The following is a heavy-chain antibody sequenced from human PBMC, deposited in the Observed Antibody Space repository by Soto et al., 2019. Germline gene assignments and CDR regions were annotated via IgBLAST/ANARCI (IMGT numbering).Heavy chain of an antibody. CDR1: GGSISSLY. D-gene: IGHD3-9*01. CDR3: ARLRGYYDILTGYYAYYYYGMDV. CDR2: IFYSGST. J-gene: IGHJ6*02. V-gene: IGHV4-59*08. Sequence: PSETLSLTCAVSGGSISSLYWNWIRQPPGKGLEWIGSIFYSGSTYYNPSLKSRVTISVDTSKNQFSLKLSSVTAADTAVYYCARLRGYYDILTGYYAYYYYGMDVWGQGTTVTVSS.